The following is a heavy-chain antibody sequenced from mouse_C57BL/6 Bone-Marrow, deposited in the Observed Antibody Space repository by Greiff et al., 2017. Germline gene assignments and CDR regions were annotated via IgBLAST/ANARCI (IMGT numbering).Heavy chain of an antibody. Sequence: EVQLQQSGPELVKPGASVKISCKASGYSFTGYYMHWVKQSHGNILDWIGYIYPYNGVSSYNQKFKGKATLTVDKSSSTAYMELRSLTSEDSAVYYCARLYDYDGYYYAMDYWGQGTSVTVSS. CDR3: ARLYDYDGYYYAMDY. CDR1: GYSFTGYY. D-gene: IGHD2-4*01. CDR2: IYPYNGVS. V-gene: IGHV1-31*01. J-gene: IGHJ4*01.